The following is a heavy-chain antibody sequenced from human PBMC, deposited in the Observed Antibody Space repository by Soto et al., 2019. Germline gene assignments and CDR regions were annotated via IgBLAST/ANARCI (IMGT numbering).Heavy chain of an antibody. CDR1: GFTFSNYA. CDR2: ISNSGGNT. V-gene: IGHV3-23*01. Sequence: EVQLLESGGGLVQPGGSLRLSCAASGFTFSNYAMSWVRQAPGKGLEWVSGISNSGGNTYYVDSVKGRFTISRDNSKNTLYLQMNSLRAEDTAVYYCAKTSQYSRSPIDSWGQGTVVTVSS. J-gene: IGHJ4*02. D-gene: IGHD6-6*01. CDR3: AKTSQYSRSPIDS.